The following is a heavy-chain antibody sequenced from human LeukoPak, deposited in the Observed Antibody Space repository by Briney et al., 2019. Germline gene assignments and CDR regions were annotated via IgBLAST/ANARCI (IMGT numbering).Heavy chain of an antibody. CDR2: ISAYNGNT. J-gene: IGHJ4*02. D-gene: IGHD5-18*01. V-gene: IGHV1-18*01. Sequence: GASVKVSCKASGYTFTSYGISWVRQAPGQGLGWMGWISAYNGNTNYAQKLQGRVIMTTDTSTSTAYMELRSLRSDDTAVYYCARVAWSHPDTAMDYWGQGTLVTVSS. CDR3: ARVAWSHPDTAMDY. CDR1: GYTFTSYG.